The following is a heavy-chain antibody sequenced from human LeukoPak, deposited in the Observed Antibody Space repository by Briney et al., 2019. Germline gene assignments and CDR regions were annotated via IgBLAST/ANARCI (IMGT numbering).Heavy chain of an antibody. CDR2: IYHSGST. V-gene: IGHV4-30-2*01. D-gene: IGHD6-13*01. CDR3: ARMIIAAAAHFDY. CDR1: GGSISSGGYS. Sequence: SETLSLTCAVSGGSISSGGYSWSWIRQPPGKGLEWIGYIYHSGSTYYNPSLKSRVTISVDRSKNQFSLKLSSVTAADTAVYYCARMIIAAAAHFDYWGQGTLVTVSS. J-gene: IGHJ4*02.